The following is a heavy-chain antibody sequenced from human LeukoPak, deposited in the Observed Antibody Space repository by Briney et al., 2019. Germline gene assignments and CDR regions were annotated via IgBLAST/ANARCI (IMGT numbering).Heavy chain of an antibody. Sequence: LRLSCAASGFTFSSYAMSWVRQAPGKGLEWVGYIYYSGSTYYNPSLKSRVTISVDTSKNQFSLKLSSVTAADTAVYYCARGAPNYYYDSSGYYSPNAFDIWGQGTMVTVSS. CDR1: GFTFSSYA. D-gene: IGHD3-22*01. V-gene: IGHV4-30-4*08. CDR3: ARGAPNYYYDSSGYYSPNAFDI. J-gene: IGHJ3*02. CDR2: IYYSGST.